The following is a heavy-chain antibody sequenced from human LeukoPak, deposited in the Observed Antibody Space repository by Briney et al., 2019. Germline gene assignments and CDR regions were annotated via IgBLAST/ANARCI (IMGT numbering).Heavy chain of an antibody. CDR2: ISYDGSNK. CDR1: GITFSSYG. J-gene: IGHJ4*02. CDR3: AKDGSSWYFDY. Sequence: GGSLRLSCAASGITFSSYGMHWVRQAPGKGLEWVAVISYDGSNKYYADSVKGRFTISRDNSKHTLYLQMNSLRAEDTAVYYCAKDGSSWYFDYWGQATLVTVSS. D-gene: IGHD6-13*01. V-gene: IGHV3-30*18.